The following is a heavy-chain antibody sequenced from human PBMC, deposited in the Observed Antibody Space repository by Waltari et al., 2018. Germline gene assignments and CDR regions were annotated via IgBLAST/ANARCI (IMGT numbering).Heavy chain of an antibody. CDR1: PGSITTYGYY. Sequence: LQLQESGPGLVKPSETLSLTCTVSPGSITTYGYYWGWIRQPPGRGLEWIGSIYYSGITYYDPSLESRVIISIDTSESRISLRLNSGTAADTAVYYCAVGRGIFDIWGQGTVVTVSS. CDR3: AVGRGIFDI. V-gene: IGHV4-39*01. J-gene: IGHJ3*02. D-gene: IGHD6-13*01. CDR2: IYYSGIT.